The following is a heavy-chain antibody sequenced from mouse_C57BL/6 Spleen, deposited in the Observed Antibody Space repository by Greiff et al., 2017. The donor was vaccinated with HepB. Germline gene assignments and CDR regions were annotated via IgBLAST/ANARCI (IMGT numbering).Heavy chain of an antibody. V-gene: IGHV1-69*01. Sequence: QVQLQQSGAELVMPGASVKLSCKASGYTFTSYWMHWVKQRPGQGLEWIGEIDPSDSYTNYNQKFKGKSTLTVDKSSSTAYMQLSRLTSEDSAVYYCARRGYYGSSDWYFDVWGTGTTVTVSS. CDR3: ARRGYYGSSDWYFDV. CDR2: IDPSDSYT. D-gene: IGHD1-1*01. J-gene: IGHJ1*03. CDR1: GYTFTSYW.